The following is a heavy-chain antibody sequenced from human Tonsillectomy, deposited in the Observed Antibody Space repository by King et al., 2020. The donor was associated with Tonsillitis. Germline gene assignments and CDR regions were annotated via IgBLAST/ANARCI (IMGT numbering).Heavy chain of an antibody. J-gene: IGHJ4*02. V-gene: IGHV3-30*02. CDR2: IRYDGSNK. D-gene: IGHD6-19*01. CDR3: AKDGRLNYFDY. CDR1: GFTFSSYG. Sequence: VQLVESGGGVVQPGGSLRLSCAASGFTFSSYGMHWVRQAPGKGLEWVAFIRYDGSNKYYADSVKGRFTISRDNSKNTLYLQMNSLRAEDTAVYYCAKDGRLNYFDYWGQGTLVTVSS.